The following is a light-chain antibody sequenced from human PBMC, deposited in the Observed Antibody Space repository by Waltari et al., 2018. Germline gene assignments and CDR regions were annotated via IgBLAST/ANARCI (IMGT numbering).Light chain of an antibody. J-gene: IGKJ4*01. CDR2: DAT. Sequence: EIVLTQSPVTLSLSPGEGATLSCRPSQSVANYLAWYQQKPGQAPRLLIYDATHRATGIPARFSGSGSGTYFTLTISSLEPEDFAVYYCQQRADWPLSFGGGTSVEIK. CDR3: QQRADWPLS. CDR1: QSVANY. V-gene: IGKV3-11*01.